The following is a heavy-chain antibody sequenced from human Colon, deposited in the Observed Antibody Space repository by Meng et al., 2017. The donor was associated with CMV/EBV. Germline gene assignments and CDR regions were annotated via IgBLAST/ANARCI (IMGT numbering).Heavy chain of an antibody. CDR3: AREGGGG. CDR1: GFIFSNYP. D-gene: IGHD3-16*01. CDR2: ISFDGGDT. Sequence: GESLKISCAASGFIFSNYPIHWVRQAPGKGLEWVAVISFDGGDTYYADSVKGRFTISRDNSKNTLFLQMNSLRAEDTAVYYCAREGGGGWGQGTLVTVSS. J-gene: IGHJ4*02. V-gene: IGHV3-30*04.